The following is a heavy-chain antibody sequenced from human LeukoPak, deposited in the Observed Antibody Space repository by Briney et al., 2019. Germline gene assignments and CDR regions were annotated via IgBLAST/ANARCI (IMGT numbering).Heavy chain of an antibody. D-gene: IGHD6-6*01. J-gene: IGHJ4*02. Sequence: PSETLSLTCAVYGGSFSGYYWSWIRQPPGKGLEWIGEINHSGSTNYNPSLKSRVTISVDTSKNQFSLKLSSVTAADTAVYYCARGLAARNLREPQNSPFDYWGQGTLVTVSS. CDR3: ARGLAARNLREPQNSPFDY. CDR2: INHSGST. V-gene: IGHV4-34*01. CDR1: GGSFSGYY.